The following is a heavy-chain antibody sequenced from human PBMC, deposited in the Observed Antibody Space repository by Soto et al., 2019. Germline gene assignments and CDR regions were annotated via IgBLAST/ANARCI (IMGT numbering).Heavy chain of an antibody. J-gene: IGHJ6*02. D-gene: IGHD2-2*01. CDR1: GGSFSGYY. CDR3: ARGPGYCSSTSCRGPPNYYYYYGMDV. V-gene: IGHV4-34*01. CDR2: INHSGST. Sequence: PSETLSLTCAVYGGSFSGYYWSWIHQPPGKGLEWIGEINHSGSTNYNPSLKSRVTISVDTSKNQFSLKLSSVTAADTAVYYCARGPGYCSSTSCRGPPNYYYYYGMDVWGQGTTVTVSS.